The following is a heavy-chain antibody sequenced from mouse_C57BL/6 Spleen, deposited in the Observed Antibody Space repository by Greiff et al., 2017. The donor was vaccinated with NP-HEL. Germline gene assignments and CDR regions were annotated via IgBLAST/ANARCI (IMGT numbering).Heavy chain of an antibody. J-gene: IGHJ2*01. CDR2: ISSGSSTI. D-gene: IGHD2-1*01. V-gene: IGHV5-17*01. Sequence: EVHLVESGGGLVKPGGSLKLSCAASGFTFSDYGMHWVRQAPEKGLEWVAYISSGSSTIYYADTVKGRFTISRDNAKNTLFLQMTSLRSEDTAMYYCARSGNYGRYYFDYWGQGTTLTVSS. CDR1: GFTFSDYG. CDR3: ARSGNYGRYYFDY.